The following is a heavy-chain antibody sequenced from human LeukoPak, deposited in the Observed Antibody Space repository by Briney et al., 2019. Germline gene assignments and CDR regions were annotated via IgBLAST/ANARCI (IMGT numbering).Heavy chain of an antibody. Sequence: AASVKVSCKASGGTFSSYTISWVRQAPGQGPEWMGRIIPILGIANYAQKFQGRVTITADKSTSTAYMELSSLRSEDTAVYYCARTPRTYDFWSGPFDYWGQGTLVTVSS. CDR1: GGTFSSYT. CDR3: ARTPRTYDFWSGPFDY. D-gene: IGHD3-3*01. V-gene: IGHV1-69*02. J-gene: IGHJ4*02. CDR2: IIPILGIA.